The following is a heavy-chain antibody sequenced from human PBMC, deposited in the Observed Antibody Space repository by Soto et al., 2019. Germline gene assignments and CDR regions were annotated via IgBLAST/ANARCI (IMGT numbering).Heavy chain of an antibody. CDR2: INHSGST. Sequence: SETLSLTCAVYGGSFSGYYWSWIRQPPGKGLEWIGEINHSGSTNYNPSLKSRVTISVDTSKNQFSLKLSSVTAADTAVYYCARGAARITMVRGVTNHPIDYWGQGTLVTVSS. CDR3: ARGAARITMVRGVTNHPIDY. D-gene: IGHD3-10*01. CDR1: GGSFSGYY. J-gene: IGHJ4*02. V-gene: IGHV4-34*01.